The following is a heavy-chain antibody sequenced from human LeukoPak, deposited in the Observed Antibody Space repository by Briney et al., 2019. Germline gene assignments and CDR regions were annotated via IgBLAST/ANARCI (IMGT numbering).Heavy chain of an antibody. CDR1: GFTFSSYA. D-gene: IGHD3-22*01. V-gene: IGHV3-23*01. CDR2: ISGSGGST. CDR3: AKEGYYDSSGYYFKPHDAFDI. J-gene: IGHJ3*02. Sequence: GGSLRPSCAASGFTFSSYAMSWVRQAPGKGLEWVSAISGSGGSTYYADSVKGRFTISRDNSKNTLYLQVNSLRAEDTAVYYCAKEGYYDSSGYYFKPHDAFDIWGQGTMVTVSS.